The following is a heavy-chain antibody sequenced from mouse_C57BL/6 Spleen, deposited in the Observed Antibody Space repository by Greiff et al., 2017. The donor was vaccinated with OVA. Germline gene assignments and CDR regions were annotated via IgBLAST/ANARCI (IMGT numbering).Heavy chain of an antibody. V-gene: IGHV1-82*01. Sequence: QVQLKESGPELVKPGASVKISCKASGYAFSSSWMNWVKQRPGKGLEWIGRIYPGDGDTNYNGKFKGKATLTADKSSSTAYMQLSSLTSEDSAVYFCARNEDHYYGSSPWFAYWGQGTLVTVSA. J-gene: IGHJ3*01. CDR1: GYAFSSSW. D-gene: IGHD1-1*01. CDR2: IYPGDGDT. CDR3: ARNEDHYYGSSPWFAY.